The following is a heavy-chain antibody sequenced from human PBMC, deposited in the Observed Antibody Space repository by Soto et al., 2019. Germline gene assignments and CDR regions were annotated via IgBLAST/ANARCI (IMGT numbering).Heavy chain of an antibody. Sequence: PGGSLRLSCAAYGFIFTDYSLTWIRQAPGKGLEWISYITKGGETTQHADSVKGRFTISRDNAKKVLFLQMNSLRAEDTAVYYCARDPQRRDGYNFDSWGRGTLVTVSS. V-gene: IGHV3-11*01. D-gene: IGHD5-12*01. J-gene: IGHJ4*02. CDR1: GFIFTDYS. CDR3: ARDPQRRDGYNFDS. CDR2: ITKGGETT.